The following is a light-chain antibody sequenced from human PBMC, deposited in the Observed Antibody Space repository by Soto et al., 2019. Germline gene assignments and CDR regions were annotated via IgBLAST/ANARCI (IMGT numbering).Light chain of an antibody. CDR2: GNS. CDR3: QSYDSSLSGSSVV. V-gene: IGLV1-40*01. J-gene: IGLJ2*01. CDR1: SSNIGAGYD. Sequence: QSVLTQPPSVSGAPGQRVTISCTGSSSNIGAGYDVHWYQQLPGTAPKLLIYGNSNRPSGVPDRFSGSKSGNSASLAITGLQAEDEADYYCQSYDSSLSGSSVVFGGGTKLTVL.